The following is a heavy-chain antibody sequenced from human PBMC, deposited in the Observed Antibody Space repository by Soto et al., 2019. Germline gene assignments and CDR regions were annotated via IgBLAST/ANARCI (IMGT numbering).Heavy chain of an antibody. CDR1: GGSFSGYY. J-gene: IGHJ4*02. D-gene: IGHD3-10*01. CDR2: INLSGST. CDR3: ARGVYGSGLDY. Sequence: QVQLQQWGAGLLKPSETLSLTCAVYGGSFSGYYWSWIRQPPGKGLEWIGEINLSGSTNYNPSLKSRVTISVDTSKNQFSLKLSSVTAADTAVYYCARGVYGSGLDYWGQGTLVTVSS. V-gene: IGHV4-34*01.